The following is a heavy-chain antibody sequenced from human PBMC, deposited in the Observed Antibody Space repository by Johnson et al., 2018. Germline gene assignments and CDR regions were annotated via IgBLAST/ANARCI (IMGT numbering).Heavy chain of an antibody. Sequence: EVQLVESGGGLVQPGGSLKLSCAASGFTFSGSAMHWVRQASGKGLEWVGRIRSKANSYATAYAASVKGRFTIARDDSKDTAYRQMNSLKTEDTAVYYCTRLRPTVNYYYCCMDGWGKGNTVTVSS. J-gene: IGHJ6*03. D-gene: IGHD4-11*01. CDR1: GFTFSGSA. CDR3: TRLRPTVNYYYCCMDG. V-gene: IGHV3-73*01. CDR2: IRSKANSYAT.